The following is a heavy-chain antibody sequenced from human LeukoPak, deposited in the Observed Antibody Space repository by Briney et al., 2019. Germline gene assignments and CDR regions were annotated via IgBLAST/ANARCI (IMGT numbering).Heavy chain of an antibody. CDR2: INPSGGST. D-gene: IGHD3-22*01. CDR3: ARDHREGTSGDSSGYLDAFDI. CDR1: GYTFTSYY. V-gene: IGHV1-46*01. Sequence: ASVTVSFKASGYTFTSYYMHWVRQAPGQGLEWMGIINPSGGSTSYAQKFQGRVTMTRDMSTGTVYMELSSLRSEDTAVYYCARDHREGTSGDSSGYLDAFDIWGQGTMVTVSS. J-gene: IGHJ3*02.